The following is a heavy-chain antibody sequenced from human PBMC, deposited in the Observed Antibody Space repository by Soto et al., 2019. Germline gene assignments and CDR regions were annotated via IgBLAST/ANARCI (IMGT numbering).Heavy chain of an antibody. CDR2: IRSRAYGGTT. CDR3: TRKWLYARGYFDY. Sequence: GGSLRLSCTASGFTFGDYAMSWFRQAPGKGLEWVGFIRSRAYGGTTEYAASVKGRFTISRDDSKSIAYLQMNSLKTEDTAVYYCTRKWLYARGYFDYWGQGTLVTVSS. D-gene: IGHD2-8*01. CDR1: GFTFGDYA. V-gene: IGHV3-49*03. J-gene: IGHJ4*02.